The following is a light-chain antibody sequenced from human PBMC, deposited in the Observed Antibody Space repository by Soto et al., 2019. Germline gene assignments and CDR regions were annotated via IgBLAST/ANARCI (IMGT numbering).Light chain of an antibody. V-gene: IGKV3-20*01. CDR3: QQYGGSPGT. CDR1: QSVSSSY. CDR2: STS. Sequence: EIVLTQSPGTLSLSPGERATLSCRASQSVSSSYLVWYQQKPGQAPRLLIYSTSSRATGIPDRFRGSGSGTDFTLTISRLDPEDFAVYYCQQYGGSPGTFGQGTKWIS. J-gene: IGKJ1*01.